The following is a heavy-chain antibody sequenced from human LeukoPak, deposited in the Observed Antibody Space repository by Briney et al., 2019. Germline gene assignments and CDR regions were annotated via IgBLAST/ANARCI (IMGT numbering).Heavy chain of an antibody. D-gene: IGHD6-19*01. CDR3: ARLPAVAGIFDY. Sequence: SETLSLTCTVSGGSISSSSYYWGWIRQPPGKGLAWIGSIYYSGSTYYNPSLKSRVTISVDTSKNQFSLKLSSATAADTAVYYCARLPAVAGIFDYWGQGTLVTVSS. J-gene: IGHJ4*02. V-gene: IGHV4-39*01. CDR2: IYYSGST. CDR1: GGSISSSSYY.